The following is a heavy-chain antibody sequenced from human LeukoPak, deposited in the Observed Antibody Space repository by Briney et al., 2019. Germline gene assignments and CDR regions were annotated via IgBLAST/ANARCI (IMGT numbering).Heavy chain of an antibody. V-gene: IGHV1-2*02. J-gene: IGHJ4*02. D-gene: IGHD6-13*01. CDR2: INPNSGGT. CDR3: ARDTSGIAAAGISGGYFDN. Sequence: ASVKVSCKASGYTFTGYYMHWVRQAPGQGLEWMGWINPNSGGTNYAQKFQGRVTMTRDTSISTAYMELSRLRSDDTAVYYCARDTSGIAAAGISGGYFDNWGQGTLVTVSS. CDR1: GYTFTGYY.